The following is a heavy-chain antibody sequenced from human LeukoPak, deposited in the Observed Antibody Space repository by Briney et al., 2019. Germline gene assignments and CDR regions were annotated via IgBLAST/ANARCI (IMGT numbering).Heavy chain of an antibody. CDR2: IYYSG. Sequence: SETLSLTCTVSGGSISSSSYYWGWIRQPPGKGLEWIGSIYYSGKSRVTISVDTSKNQFSLKLSSVTAADTAVYFCARLDKFGEYFDYWGQGTLVTASS. D-gene: IGHD3-10*01. V-gene: IGHV4-39*01. CDR1: GGSISSSSYY. J-gene: IGHJ4*02. CDR3: ARLDKFGEYFDY.